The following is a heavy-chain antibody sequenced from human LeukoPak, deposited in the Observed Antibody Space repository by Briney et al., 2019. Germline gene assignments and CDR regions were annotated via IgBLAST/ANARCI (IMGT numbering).Heavy chain of an antibody. D-gene: IGHD2-2*01. CDR3: ARDAGYCSSETCYDDAFDI. Sequence: ASVKVSCKASGGTFSSYAISWVRQAPGQGLEWMGWISGYNGNATYTQKLQGRVIMTTDTSTTTGYMDLRSLRSDDTAVYYCARDAGYCSSETCYDDAFDIWGRGTMVTVSS. CDR2: ISGYNGNA. CDR1: GGTFSSYA. V-gene: IGHV1-18*01. J-gene: IGHJ3*02.